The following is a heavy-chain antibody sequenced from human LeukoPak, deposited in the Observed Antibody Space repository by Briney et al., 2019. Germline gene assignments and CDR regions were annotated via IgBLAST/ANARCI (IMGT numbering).Heavy chain of an antibody. Sequence: ASVTVSCKASGYTFTGYYMHWVRQAPGQGLEWMGWINPNSGGTNYAQKFQGRVTMTRDTSISTAYMELSRLRSDDTAVYYCARPYGSGSFWTNWFDPWGQGTLVTVSS. D-gene: IGHD3-10*01. V-gene: IGHV1-2*02. CDR3: ARPYGSGSFWTNWFDP. CDR1: GYTFTGYY. CDR2: INPNSGGT. J-gene: IGHJ5*02.